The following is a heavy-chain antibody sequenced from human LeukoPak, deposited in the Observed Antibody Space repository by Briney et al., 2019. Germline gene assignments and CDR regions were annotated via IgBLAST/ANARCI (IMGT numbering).Heavy chain of an antibody. D-gene: IGHD4-17*01. CDR2: IYSGGST. CDR1: GXXXXXXY. J-gene: IGHJ4*02. V-gene: IGHV3-53*01. CDR3: ARDEYGVDY. Sequence: PGRSLRLSCAAXGXXXXXXYXXXXXXAXGXXLEWVXVIYSGGSTYYADSVKGRFTISRDNSKNTLYLQMNSLRAEDTAVYYCARDEYGVDYWGQGTLVTVSS.